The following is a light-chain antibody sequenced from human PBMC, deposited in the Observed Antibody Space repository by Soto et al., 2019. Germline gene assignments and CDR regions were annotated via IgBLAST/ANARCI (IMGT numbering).Light chain of an antibody. J-gene: IGKJ5*01. Sequence: DIQLTQSPSSLSASVGDRVTITCWASQSISNYLNWYQHRPGKAPNLLIYAASSLQSGVPSRFSGSESGTDFTLTITSLQPEDSATYYCQQSYSTPITFGQGTRLEIK. CDR1: QSISNY. CDR2: AAS. V-gene: IGKV1-39*01. CDR3: QQSYSTPIT.